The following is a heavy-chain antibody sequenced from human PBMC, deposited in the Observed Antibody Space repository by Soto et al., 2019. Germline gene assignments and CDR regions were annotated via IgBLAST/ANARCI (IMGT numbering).Heavy chain of an antibody. V-gene: IGHV4-59*01. J-gene: IGHJ4*02. CDR2: IYYSGST. Sequence: SETLSLPCTVSGGSISRYYWSWSRQPPGKGLEWIGYIYYSGSTNYNPSLKSRVTISVDTSKNQFSLKLSSVTAADTAVYYCARRRIAAAAYYFAFCGQGTLGTVSS. D-gene: IGHD6-13*01. CDR3: ARRRIAAAAYYFAF. CDR1: GGSISRYY.